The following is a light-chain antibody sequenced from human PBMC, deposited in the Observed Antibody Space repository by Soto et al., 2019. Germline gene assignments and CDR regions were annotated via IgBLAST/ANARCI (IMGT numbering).Light chain of an antibody. CDR2: GAS. CDR3: QQYGSSPPWT. J-gene: IGKJ1*01. Sequence: EIVLTQSPGTLSLSPGERATLSCRASQTVSNNFLAWYQQRPGQAPRLLISGASTRATGIPDRFSGSGSGTDFTLTISRLEPQDFAVYYCQQYGSSPPWTFGQGTEVEIK. CDR1: QTVSNNF. V-gene: IGKV3-20*01.